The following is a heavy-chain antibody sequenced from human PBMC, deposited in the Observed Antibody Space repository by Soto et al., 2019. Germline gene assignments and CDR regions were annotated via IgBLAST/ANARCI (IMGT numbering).Heavy chain of an antibody. Sequence: PGESLKISCQGSGYSFTSYWIGWVRQMPGKGLEWMGIIYPGDSDTRYSPSFQGQVTISADKSISTAYLQWSSLKASDTAMYYCARTYDSSGYYSDPWGQGTPVTVSS. D-gene: IGHD3-22*01. CDR1: GYSFTSYW. CDR2: IYPGDSDT. CDR3: ARTYDSSGYYSDP. J-gene: IGHJ5*02. V-gene: IGHV5-51*01.